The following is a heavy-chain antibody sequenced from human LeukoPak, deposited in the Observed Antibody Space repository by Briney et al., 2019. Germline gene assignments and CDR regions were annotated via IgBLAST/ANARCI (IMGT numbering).Heavy chain of an antibody. V-gene: IGHV1-69*02. D-gene: IGHD2-21*02. CDR1: GGTFSIYT. J-gene: IGHJ4*02. CDR2: IIPILGIA. CDR3: ARKGGDWIDY. Sequence: ASVKVSCRASGGTFSIYTISWVRQAPGQGLEWMGRIIPILGIASYAQKFQGRVTITADKSTSTAYMELSSLRSEDSAVYYCARKGGDWIDYWGQGTLVTVSS.